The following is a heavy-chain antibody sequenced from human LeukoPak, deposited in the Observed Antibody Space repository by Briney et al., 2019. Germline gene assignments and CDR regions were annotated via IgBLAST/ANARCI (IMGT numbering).Heavy chain of an antibody. Sequence: PSETLPLTCTVSGGSISSYYWSWIRQPAGKGLEWIGRIYTSGSTNYNPSLKSRVTMSVDTSRNQFSLKLSSVTAADTAVYYCARDRVDTAMVCLDYWGQGTLVTVSS. CDR3: ARDRVDTAMVCLDY. J-gene: IGHJ4*02. CDR2: IYTSGST. CDR1: GGSISSYY. V-gene: IGHV4-4*07. D-gene: IGHD5-18*01.